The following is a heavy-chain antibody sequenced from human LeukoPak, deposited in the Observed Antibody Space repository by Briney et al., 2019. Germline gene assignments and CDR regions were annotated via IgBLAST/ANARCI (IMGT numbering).Heavy chain of an antibody. CDR3: ARDGVRGEDAFDI. J-gene: IGHJ3*02. Sequence: SETLSLTCTVSGGSISSYYWSWIRQPPGKGLEWIGYIYYSGSTNYNPSLKSRVTISVDTSKNQFSLKLSSVTAADTAVCYCARDGVRGEDAFDIWGQGTMVTVSS. CDR2: IYYSGST. V-gene: IGHV4-59*01. D-gene: IGHD3-10*01. CDR1: GGSISSYY.